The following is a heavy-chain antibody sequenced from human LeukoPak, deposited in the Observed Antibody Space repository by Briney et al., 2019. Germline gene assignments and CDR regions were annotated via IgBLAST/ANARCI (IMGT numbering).Heavy chain of an antibody. CDR1: GYTLSSYW. CDR3: AQGGSPGAFDH. V-gene: IGHV3-74*01. Sequence: GGSLRLSCAASGYTLSSYWLHWVRQAPGKGLVWVSCINGDGSSTEYADSVKGRFTISRDNAKNTLYLQVNSLRAEDTAVYYCAQGGSPGAFDHWGQGTLVTVSS. D-gene: IGHD1-26*01. J-gene: IGHJ4*02. CDR2: INGDGSST.